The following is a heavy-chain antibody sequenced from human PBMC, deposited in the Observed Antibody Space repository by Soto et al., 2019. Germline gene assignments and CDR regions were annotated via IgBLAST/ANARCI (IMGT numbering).Heavy chain of an antibody. J-gene: IGHJ6*02. CDR2: ISGSGGST. Sequence: EVQLLESGGGLVQTGGSLILSCAAAGFTFSSYAMSWVRQAPGTGLELFSAISGSGGSTYYADSVKGRFTISRDNSKNTLYLQMNSLRAEDTAVYYCAKLYSSGWYQPPIYGMDVWGQGTTVTVSS. D-gene: IGHD6-19*01. V-gene: IGHV3-23*01. CDR1: GFTFSSYA. CDR3: AKLYSSGWYQPPIYGMDV.